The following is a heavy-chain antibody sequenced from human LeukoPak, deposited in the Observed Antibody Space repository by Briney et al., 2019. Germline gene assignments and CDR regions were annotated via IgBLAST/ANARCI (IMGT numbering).Heavy chain of an antibody. CDR3: AREKPFYDSSGYYYPIAFDY. CDR2: ITSSGSTI. Sequence: GGSLRLSCAASGLSSYEMNWVRQAPGKGLEWVSYITSSGSTIYYADSVKGRFTISRDNAKNSLYLQMNSLRAEDTALYYCAREKPFYDSSGYYYPIAFDYWGQGTLVTVSS. V-gene: IGHV3-48*03. J-gene: IGHJ4*02. D-gene: IGHD3-22*01. CDR1: GLSSYE.